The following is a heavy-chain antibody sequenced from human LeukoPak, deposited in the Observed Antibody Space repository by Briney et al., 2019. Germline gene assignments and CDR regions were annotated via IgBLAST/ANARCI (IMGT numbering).Heavy chain of an antibody. V-gene: IGHV3-23*01. CDR1: GFNFSNYA. CDR3: ARDLFDDYSLDY. D-gene: IGHD3-16*01. J-gene: IGHJ4*02. CDR2: IGDGDGTT. Sequence: GGSLRLSCAAAGFNFSNYAISWVRQAPGKGLEWVSVIGDGDGTTYYADSVKGRFTISRDNPKNTLYLQMNSLRAEDTAVYYCARDLFDDYSLDYWGQGTLVTVSS.